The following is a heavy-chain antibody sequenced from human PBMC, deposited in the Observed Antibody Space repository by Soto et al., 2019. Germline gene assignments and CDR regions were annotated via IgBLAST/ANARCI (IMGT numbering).Heavy chain of an antibody. V-gene: IGHV3-23*01. CDR2: ISVSGDRI. CDR3: AKGRSYYYYYGVDV. Sequence: GGSLRLSCAASGFIFSSYAMNWVRQAPGKGLEWVSGISVSGDRIYYADSVKGRFTISRDNSKSTLYLQMNSLRAEDTALYYCAKGRSYYYYYGVDVWGQGTTVTVSS. J-gene: IGHJ6*02. CDR1: GFIFSSYA.